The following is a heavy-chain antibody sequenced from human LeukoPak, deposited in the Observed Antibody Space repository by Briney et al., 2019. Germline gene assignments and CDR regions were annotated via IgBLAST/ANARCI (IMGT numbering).Heavy chain of an antibody. CDR1: GYTLTELS. J-gene: IGHJ3*02. Sequence: ASVTVSFKVSGYTLTELSMHWVRQAPGKGLEWMGGFDPEDGETIYAQKFQGRVTMTEDTSTDTAYMELSSLRSEDTAVYYCATVGHSSGWSFVGAFDIWGQGTMVTVSS. V-gene: IGHV1-24*01. CDR2: FDPEDGET. D-gene: IGHD6-19*01. CDR3: ATVGHSSGWSFVGAFDI.